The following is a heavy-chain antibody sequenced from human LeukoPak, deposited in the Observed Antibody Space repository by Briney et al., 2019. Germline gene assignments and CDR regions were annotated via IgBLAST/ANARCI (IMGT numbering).Heavy chain of an antibody. CDR1: GYTFTGNY. Sequence: ASVKVSCKVSGYTFTGNYIHWIRQAPGQGLEWVGWINPKNGGTDYAQQFQGRVTMTRDTSITTAYMDLSSLRSEDTAVYYCARVIGGSSADYWGQGTLVTVSS. D-gene: IGHD4-23*01. CDR2: INPKNGGT. V-gene: IGHV1-2*02. CDR3: ARVIGGSSADY. J-gene: IGHJ4*02.